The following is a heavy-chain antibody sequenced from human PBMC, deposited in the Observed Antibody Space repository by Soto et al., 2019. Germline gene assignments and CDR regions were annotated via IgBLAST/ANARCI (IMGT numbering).Heavy chain of an antibody. CDR3: ARVDIAAPFDP. CDR2: INAGNGNT. V-gene: IGHV1-3*05. D-gene: IGHD6-13*01. Sequence: QVQLVQSGAEEKKPGASVKVSCKTSGYTFTSYAMHWVRQAPGQRLEWMGWINAGNGNTKYSQKFQGRVTITRDTSASTAYMELSSLRSEDTAVYYCARVDIAAPFDPWGKGPLVTVSS. CDR1: GYTFTSYA. J-gene: IGHJ5*02.